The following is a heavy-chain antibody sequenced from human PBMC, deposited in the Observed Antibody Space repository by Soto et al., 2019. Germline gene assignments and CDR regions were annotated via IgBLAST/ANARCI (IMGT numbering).Heavy chain of an antibody. CDR2: ISYDGSNK. CDR3: ARGGEEDIVVVVAATPDY. V-gene: IGHV3-30-3*01. Sequence: QVQLVESGGGVVQPGRSLRLSCAASGFTFSSYAMHWVRQAPGKGLEWVAVISYDGSNKYYADSVKGRFTISRDNSKNTLYLQMNSRRAEDTAVYYCARGGEEDIVVVVAATPDYWGQGTLVTVSS. J-gene: IGHJ4*02. D-gene: IGHD2-15*01. CDR1: GFTFSSYA.